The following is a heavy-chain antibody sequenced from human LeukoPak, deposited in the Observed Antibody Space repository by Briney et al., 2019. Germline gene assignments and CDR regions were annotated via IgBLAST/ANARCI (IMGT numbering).Heavy chain of an antibody. Sequence: PSETLSLTCTVSGGSISSSSFYWGWIRQPPGKGLEWIGSIYYSGSTYHNPSLKSRVTISVDTSKNQLSLKLSSVTAADTAVYYCAELGITMIGGVWGKGTTVTISS. CDR1: GGSISSSSFY. D-gene: IGHD3-10*02. CDR2: IYYSGST. J-gene: IGHJ6*04. V-gene: IGHV4-39*01. CDR3: AELGITMIGGV.